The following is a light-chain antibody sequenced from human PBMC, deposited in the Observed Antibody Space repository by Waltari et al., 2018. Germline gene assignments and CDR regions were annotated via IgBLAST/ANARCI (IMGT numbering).Light chain of an antibody. Sequence: QSALTQTRSVSGSPGQSVTISCTGTSSDVGTYNYVSWYQQHPDKAPRLMIHGVNKRPSGVPDRFSGSKSGNMASLTISGLQADDEADYYCCSYTGTKTYVFGTGTKVTVL. V-gene: IGLV2-11*01. J-gene: IGLJ1*01. CDR2: GVN. CDR1: SSDVGTYNY. CDR3: CSYTGTKTYV.